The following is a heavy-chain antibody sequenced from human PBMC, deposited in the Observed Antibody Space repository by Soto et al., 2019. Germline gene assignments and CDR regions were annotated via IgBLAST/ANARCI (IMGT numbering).Heavy chain of an antibody. CDR1: GGSISSSSYY. V-gene: IGHV4-39*01. J-gene: IGHJ6*02. Sequence: SETLSLTCTVSGGSISSSSYYWGWIRQPPGKGLEWIGSIYYSGSTYYNPSLKSRVTISVDTSKNQCSLKLSSVTAADTAVYYCASQECIAAAGTRCVYYYYGMDVWGQGTTVTVSS. CDR2: IYYSGST. CDR3: ASQECIAAAGTRCVYYYYGMDV. D-gene: IGHD6-13*01.